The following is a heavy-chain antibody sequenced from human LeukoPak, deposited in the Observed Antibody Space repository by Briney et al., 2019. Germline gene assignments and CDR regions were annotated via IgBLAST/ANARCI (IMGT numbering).Heavy chain of an antibody. D-gene: IGHD3-22*01. J-gene: IGHJ3*02. CDR2: ISYDGANK. Sequence: PTGGSLRLSCAASGFTFSSYSIHWVRQAPGKGLEWVAAISYDGANKYYADSVNGRFTISRDNSRNTLYLQMNSLRAEDTAVYYCARESNSSYYYASDMWGQGTMVTVSS. CDR1: GFTFSSYS. CDR3: ARESNSSYYYASDM. V-gene: IGHV3-30*04.